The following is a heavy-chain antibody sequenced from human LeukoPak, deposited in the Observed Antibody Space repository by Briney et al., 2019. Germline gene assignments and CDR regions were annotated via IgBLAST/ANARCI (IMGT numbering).Heavy chain of an antibody. CDR1: GFTFSSYA. CDR3: ARGPYGDYVFDY. D-gene: IGHD4-17*01. Sequence: PGGSLRLSCAASGFTFSSYAMHWVRQAPGKGLEWVAVISYDGSNKYYADSVKGRFTISRDNAKNSLYLQMNSLRAEDTAVYYCARGPYGDYVFDYWGQGTLVTVSS. V-gene: IGHV3-30*04. CDR2: ISYDGSNK. J-gene: IGHJ4*02.